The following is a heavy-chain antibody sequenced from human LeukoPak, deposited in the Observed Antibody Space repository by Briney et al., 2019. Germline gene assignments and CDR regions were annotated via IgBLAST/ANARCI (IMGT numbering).Heavy chain of an antibody. CDR1: GYTFTGYY. CDR3: ARAVWNDPLDY. CDR2: INPSGGST. V-gene: IGHV1-46*01. J-gene: IGHJ4*02. D-gene: IGHD1-1*01. Sequence: ASVKVSCKASGYTFTGYYMHWVRQAPGQGLEWMGIINPSGGSTSYAQKFQGRVTMTRDMSTSTVYMELSSLRSEDTAVYYCARAVWNDPLDYWGQGTLVTVSS.